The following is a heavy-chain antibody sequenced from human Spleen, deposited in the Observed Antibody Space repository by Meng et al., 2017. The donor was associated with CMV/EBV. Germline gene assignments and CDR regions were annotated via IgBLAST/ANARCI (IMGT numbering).Heavy chain of an antibody. J-gene: IGHJ4*02. D-gene: IGHD2-2*01. CDR2: ISGSDGSTDYVSGSDGST. Sequence: MSWVRQAPGKGLEWVSGISGSDGSTDYVSGSDGSTYYADSVKGRFTISRDNSKNTLYLQMNSLRVEDTAIYYCARGTCSSTSCSNDNWGQGTLVTVSS. CDR3: ARGTCSSTSCSNDN. V-gene: IGHV3-23*01.